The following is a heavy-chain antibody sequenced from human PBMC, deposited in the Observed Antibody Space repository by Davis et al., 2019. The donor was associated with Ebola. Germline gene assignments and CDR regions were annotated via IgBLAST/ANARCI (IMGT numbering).Heavy chain of an antibody. CDR3: ARTHGDEPFDI. J-gene: IGHJ3*02. CDR1: GGTFSSYA. D-gene: IGHD4-17*01. CDR2: INPSGGST. Sequence: ASVKVSCKASGGTFSSYAISWVRQAPGQGLEWMGIINPSGGSTSYAQKFQGRVTMTRDTSTSTVYMELSSLRSEDTAVYYCARTHGDEPFDIWGQGTMVTVSS. V-gene: IGHV1-46*01.